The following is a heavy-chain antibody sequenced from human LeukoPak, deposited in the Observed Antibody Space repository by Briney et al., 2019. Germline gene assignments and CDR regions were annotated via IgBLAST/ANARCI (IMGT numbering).Heavy chain of an antibody. CDR2: IYYSGST. J-gene: IGHJ6*02. D-gene: IGHD3-10*01. CDR1: GGSISSSSYY. Sequence: SETLSLTCTVSGGSISSSSYYWGWIRQPPGKGLEWIGSIYYSGSTYYNPSLKSRVTISVDTSKNQFSLKLSSVTAADTAVYYCARGPLDVLIWFGAPYGMDVWGQGTTVTVSS. CDR3: ARGPLDVLIWFGAPYGMDV. V-gene: IGHV4-39*01.